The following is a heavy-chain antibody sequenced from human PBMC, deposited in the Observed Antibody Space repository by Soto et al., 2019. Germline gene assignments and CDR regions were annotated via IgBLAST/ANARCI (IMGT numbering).Heavy chain of an antibody. V-gene: IGHV1-69*12. CDR3: AREPTGSHFVSGMEV. CDR1: GGTFSTYG. D-gene: IGHD3-9*01. CDR2: IIPIFGTT. Sequence: QVQLVQSGAEVKKPGSSVKVSCKASGGTFSTYGISWVRQAPGQGLEWMGGIIPIFGTTNYAQKFQGRVTSTADETTTTAYMELSSLRSEDTAGYSGAREPTGSHFVSGMEVWGQGTTVTVSS. J-gene: IGHJ6*02.